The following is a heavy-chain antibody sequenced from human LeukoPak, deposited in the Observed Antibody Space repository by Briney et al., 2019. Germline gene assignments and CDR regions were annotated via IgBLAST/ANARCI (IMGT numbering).Heavy chain of an antibody. CDR1: GGSFSGYY. J-gene: IGHJ4*02. Sequence: SETLSLTRAVYGGSFSGYYWSWIRQPPGKGLEWIGEINHSGSTNYNPSLKSRVTISVDTSKNQFSLKLSSVTAADTAVYYCARIAARRHFDYWGQGTLVTVSS. V-gene: IGHV4-34*01. CDR3: ARIAARRHFDY. CDR2: INHSGST. D-gene: IGHD6-6*01.